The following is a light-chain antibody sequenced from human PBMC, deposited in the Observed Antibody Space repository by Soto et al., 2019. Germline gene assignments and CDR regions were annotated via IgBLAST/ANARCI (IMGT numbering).Light chain of an antibody. V-gene: IGLV2-14*01. CDR3: SSYTSSSTVI. CDR2: DVS. J-gene: IGLJ2*01. CDR1: SSDVGGYNY. Sequence: QSALTQPASVSGSPGQSITISCTGTSSDVGGYNYVSWYQQHPGKAPKLMIYDVSNRPSGVSNRFSGSKSGNTASLTISGLQAEDEAAYYCSSYTSSSTVIFGGGTKLPVL.